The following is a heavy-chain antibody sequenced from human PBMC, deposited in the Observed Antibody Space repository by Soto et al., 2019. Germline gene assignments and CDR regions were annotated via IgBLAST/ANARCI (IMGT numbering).Heavy chain of an antibody. CDR1: GGSISSSSYY. CDR2: IYYSGST. D-gene: IGHD2-15*01. Sequence: SETLSLTCTVSGGSISSSSYYWGWIRQPPGKGLEWIGSIYYSGSTYYNPSLKSRVTISVDTSKNQFSLKLSSVTAADTAVYYCARQRIAVVAAPAVDYWGQGTLVTVSS. J-gene: IGHJ4*02. CDR3: ARQRIAVVAAPAVDY. V-gene: IGHV4-39*01.